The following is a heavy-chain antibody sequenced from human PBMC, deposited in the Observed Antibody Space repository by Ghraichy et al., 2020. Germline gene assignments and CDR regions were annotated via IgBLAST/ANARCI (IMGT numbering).Heavy chain of an antibody. D-gene: IGHD3-10*01. CDR1: GDTFSSYA. V-gene: IGHV1-69*13. CDR3: ARDLRYYNGGWPD. CDR2: IIPIFGTA. J-gene: IGHJ4*02. Sequence: SVKVSCKASGDTFSSYAINWVRQAPGQGLEWMGGIIPIFGTANYAQKFQGRVTITADASTSTAYMELSSLRSEDTAVYYCARDLRYYNGGWPDWSQGTLVTVSS.